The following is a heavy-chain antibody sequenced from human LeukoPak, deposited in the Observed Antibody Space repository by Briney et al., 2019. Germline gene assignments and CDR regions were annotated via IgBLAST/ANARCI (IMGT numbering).Heavy chain of an antibody. CDR2: INHSGST. Sequence: PSETLSLTCAVYGGSFSGYYWSWIRQLPGKGLEYIGEINHSGSTNYNPSLKSRVTISVDTSKNQFSLKLSSVTAADTAVYYCARVFRGYYFDYWGQGTLVTVSS. CDR3: ARVFRGYYFDY. CDR1: GGSFSGYY. J-gene: IGHJ4*02. V-gene: IGHV4-34*01. D-gene: IGHD3-10*01.